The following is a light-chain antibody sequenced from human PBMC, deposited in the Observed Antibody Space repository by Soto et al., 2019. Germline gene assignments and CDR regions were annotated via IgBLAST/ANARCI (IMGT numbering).Light chain of an antibody. CDR3: QQYGSSPWT. Sequence: DIVLTQSPGTLSSSPGERATLSCRASQSVSSSYLAWYQQKPGQAPRLLMYLASSRATGIPDRFSGSGSGTDFILTISGLEPEDFAVNYCQQYGSSPWTFGQGTKVEIK. CDR1: QSVSSSY. V-gene: IGKV3-20*01. J-gene: IGKJ1*01. CDR2: LAS.